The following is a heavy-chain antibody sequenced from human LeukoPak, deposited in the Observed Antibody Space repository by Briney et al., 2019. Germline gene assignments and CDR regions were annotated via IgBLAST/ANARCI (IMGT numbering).Heavy chain of an antibody. Sequence: SQTLSLTCAVSGDPISSGGYSWSWIRQPPGKGLEWIGYIYHSGSTYYNPSLKSRVTISVDRSKNQFSLKLSSVTAADTAVYYCARVVVQLWSQFDYWGQGTLVTVSS. J-gene: IGHJ4*02. D-gene: IGHD5-18*01. V-gene: IGHV4-30-2*01. CDR1: GDPISSGGYS. CDR2: IYHSGST. CDR3: ARVVVQLWSQFDY.